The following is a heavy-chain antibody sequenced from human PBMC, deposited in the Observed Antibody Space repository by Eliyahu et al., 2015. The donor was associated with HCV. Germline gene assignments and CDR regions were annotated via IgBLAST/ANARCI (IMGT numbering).Heavy chain of an antibody. Sequence: QVQLVQSGAEVKKSGASXKVSCKASGXTFXSYYMHWVRQAPGQGLEWMGIINPSGGSTSYAQKFQGRVTMTRDTSTSTVYMELSSLRSEDTAVYYCARSGPDYYDSSVNEAFDIWGQGTMVTVSS. CDR2: INPSGGST. D-gene: IGHD3-22*01. J-gene: IGHJ3*02. CDR1: GXTFXSYY. CDR3: ARSGPDYYDSSVNEAFDI. V-gene: IGHV1-46*01.